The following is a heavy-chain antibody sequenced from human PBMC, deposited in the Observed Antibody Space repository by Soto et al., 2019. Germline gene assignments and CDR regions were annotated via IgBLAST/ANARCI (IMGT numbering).Heavy chain of an antibody. V-gene: IGHV3-33*01. J-gene: IGHJ6*02. Sequence: GGSLRLSCAASGFTFNNYGMHWVRQAPGKGLEWVAGIWYDGSNRYYTDSVKGRFTISRDNSKNMLYLQMNSLRAEDTAVYHCARDIVVVPASNYYYGIDVWGQGTTVTVSS. CDR3: ARDIVVVPASNYYYGIDV. D-gene: IGHD2-2*01. CDR1: GFTFNNYG. CDR2: IWYDGSNR.